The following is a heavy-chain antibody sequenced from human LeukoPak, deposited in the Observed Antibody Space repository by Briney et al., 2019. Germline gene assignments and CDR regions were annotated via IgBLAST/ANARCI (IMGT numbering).Heavy chain of an antibody. D-gene: IGHD6-19*01. CDR2: ISGSGGST. V-gene: IGHV3-23*01. J-gene: IGHJ4*02. CDR3: AKVDSSGWWAIGLYFDY. Sequence: GGSLRLSCAASGFTFSSYAMSWVRQAPGKGLEWVSAISGSGGSTYYADSVKGRFTISRDNSKNTLYLQMNSLRAEDTAVYYCAKVDSSGWWAIGLYFDYWGQGTLVTVSS. CDR1: GFTFSSYA.